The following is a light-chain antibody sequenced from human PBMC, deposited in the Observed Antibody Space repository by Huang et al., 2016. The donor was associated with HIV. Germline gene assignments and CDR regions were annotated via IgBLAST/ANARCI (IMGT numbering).Light chain of an antibody. CDR1: QDIGNF. CDR3: QRYDTAPRA. CDR2: SAS. J-gene: IGKJ1*01. V-gene: IGKV1-27*01. Sequence: DIQMTQSPPSLSASQGVRVTLTCRASQDIGNFLAWFQQKPGGAPKLLIFSASTPHLGVPSRFTGRGSGTEFTLTITNLQPEYVATYYCQRYDTAPRAFGPGTKVDI.